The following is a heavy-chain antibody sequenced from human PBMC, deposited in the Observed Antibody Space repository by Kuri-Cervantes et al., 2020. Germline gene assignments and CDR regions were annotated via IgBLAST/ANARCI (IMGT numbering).Heavy chain of an antibody. V-gene: IGHV1-69*05. CDR3: ARDRYLRSGLGYYLDV. J-gene: IGHJ6*03. CDR1: GGTFSSYA. Sequence: SVKVSCKASGGTFSSYAISWVRQAPGQGLEWMGGIIPIFGTANYAQKFQGRVTITTDESTSTAYMELSSLRSDDTAVYYCARDRYLRSGLGYYLDVWGKGTTVTVSS. D-gene: IGHD3/OR15-3a*01. CDR2: IIPIFGTA.